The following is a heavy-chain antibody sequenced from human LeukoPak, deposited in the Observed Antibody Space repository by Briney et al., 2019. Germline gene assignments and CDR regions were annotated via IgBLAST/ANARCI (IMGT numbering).Heavy chain of an antibody. D-gene: IGHD3-22*01. CDR3: AREMGRITMIVVVSNAKLWFDP. CDR2: IYYSGST. CDR1: GGSISSYY. Sequence: SETLSLTCTVSGGSISSYYWGWIRQPPGKGLEWIGSIYYSGSTYYNPSLKSRVTISVDMSKNQFSLKLSSVTAADTAVYYCAREMGRITMIVVVSNAKLWFDPWGQGTLVTVSS. J-gene: IGHJ5*02. V-gene: IGHV4-39*07.